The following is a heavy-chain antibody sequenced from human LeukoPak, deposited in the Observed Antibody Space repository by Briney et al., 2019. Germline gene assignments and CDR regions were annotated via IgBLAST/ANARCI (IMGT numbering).Heavy chain of an antibody. Sequence: SETLSPTCTVSGGSISSYYWSWIRQPPGKGLEWIGEINHSGSTNYNPSLKSRVTISVDTSKNQFSLKLSSVTAADTAVYYCARGLRFLEWLEDEYYFDYWGQGTLVTVSS. CDR3: ARGLRFLEWLEDEYYFDY. CDR2: INHSGST. V-gene: IGHV4-34*01. D-gene: IGHD3-3*01. CDR1: GGSISSYY. J-gene: IGHJ4*02.